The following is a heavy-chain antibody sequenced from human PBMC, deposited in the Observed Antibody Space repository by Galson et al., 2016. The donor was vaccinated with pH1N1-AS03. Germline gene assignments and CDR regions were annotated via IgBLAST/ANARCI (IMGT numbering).Heavy chain of an antibody. CDR2: IHYRGTT. J-gene: IGHJ4*02. Sequence: SETLSLTCTVSGGSITSSSSYWGWIRQPPGKGLEWIGSIHYRGTTYYNTSLKSRIPISVYTSKNQFSLKLSSVTAADTAVYFCARLSGSYYYYFDYWGQGTLVTVSS. V-gene: IGHV4-39*07. CDR1: GGSITSSSSY. D-gene: IGHD1-26*01. CDR3: ARLSGSYYYYFDY.